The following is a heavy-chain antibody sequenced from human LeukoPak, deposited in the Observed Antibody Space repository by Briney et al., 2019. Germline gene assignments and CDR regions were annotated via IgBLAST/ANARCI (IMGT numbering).Heavy chain of an antibody. CDR2: ISSSSSYI. V-gene: IGHV3-21*01. Sequence: PGGSLRLSCAASEFTFSSYSMNWVRQAPGKGLEWVSSISSSSSYIYYADSVKGRFTISRDNAKNSLYLQMNSLRAEDTAVYYCARVIGGYGDYWGQGTLVTVSS. CDR1: EFTFSSYS. CDR3: ARVIGGYGDY. J-gene: IGHJ4*02. D-gene: IGHD5-12*01.